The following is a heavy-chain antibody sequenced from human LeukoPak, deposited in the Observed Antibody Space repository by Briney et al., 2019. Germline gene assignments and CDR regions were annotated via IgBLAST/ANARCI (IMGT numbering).Heavy chain of an antibody. CDR2: ISAYNGNT. V-gene: IGHV1-18*01. Sequence: GASVKVSCKASGYTFTSYGISWVRQAPGQGLEWMGWISAYNGNTNYAQKLQGRVTVTTDTSTSTAYMELRSLRSDDTAVYYCAREPIYCSGGSCYDYWGQGTLVTVSS. CDR3: AREPIYCSGGSCYDY. J-gene: IGHJ4*02. D-gene: IGHD2-15*01. CDR1: GYTFTSYG.